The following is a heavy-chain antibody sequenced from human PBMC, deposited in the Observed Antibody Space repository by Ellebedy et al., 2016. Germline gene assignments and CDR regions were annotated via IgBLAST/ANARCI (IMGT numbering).Heavy chain of an antibody. D-gene: IGHD3/OR15-3a*01. J-gene: IGHJ6*02. V-gene: IGHV4-30-4*01. CDR2: SFYSGTT. Sequence: SETLSLTXTVSGSSLRGGTHYWTWIRQSSGKGLEWLCCSFYSGTTYYNPSLKGRVSMSVDTSRNQFSLRLRSVSAADTAVYYCARMGMDWYGEQTFYFYAVDVWGQGTTVAVSS. CDR3: ARMGMDWYGEQTFYFYAVDV. CDR1: GSSLRGGTHY.